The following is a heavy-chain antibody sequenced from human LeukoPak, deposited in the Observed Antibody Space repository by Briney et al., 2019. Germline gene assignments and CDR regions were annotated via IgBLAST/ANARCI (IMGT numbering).Heavy chain of an antibody. CDR1: GFTFSNAW. V-gene: IGHV3-48*03. Sequence: GGSLRLSCAASGFTFSNAWINWVRQAPGKGLELVSYISSSASTIYYADSVKGRFTISRDSAKNSLHLQMNSLRAEDTAVYYCARRNYYYGMDVWGQGTTVTVSS. CDR3: ARRNYYYGMDV. J-gene: IGHJ6*02. CDR2: ISSSASTI.